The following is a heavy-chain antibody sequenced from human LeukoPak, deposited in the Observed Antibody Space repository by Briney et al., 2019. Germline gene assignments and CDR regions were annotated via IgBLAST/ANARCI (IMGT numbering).Heavy chain of an antibody. V-gene: IGHV3-33*06. CDR1: GFTFSSYG. J-gene: IGHJ2*01. Sequence: TGGSLRLSCVASGFTFSSYGMHWVRQAPGKGLEWVAVIWYDGSNKYYADSVKGRFTISRGNSKNTLYLQMNSLRAEDTAVYYCAKRSVVTGYFDLWGRGTLVTVSS. CDR3: AKRSVVTGYFDL. CDR2: IWYDGSNK. D-gene: IGHD2-21*02.